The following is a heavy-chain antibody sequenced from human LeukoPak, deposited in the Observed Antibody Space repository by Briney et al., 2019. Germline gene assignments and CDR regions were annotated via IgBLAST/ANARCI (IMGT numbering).Heavy chain of an antibody. CDR3: ARDPIPAAGTSDY. D-gene: IGHD6-13*01. CDR2: IYYSGST. J-gene: IGHJ4*02. Sequence: SETLSLTCTVSGGSISSYYWSWIRQPPGKGLEWIGYIYYSGSTNYRPSLKSRVTISVDTSKNQFSLKLSSVTAADTAVYYCARDPIPAAGTSDYWGQGTLVTVSS. CDR1: GGSISSYY. V-gene: IGHV4-59*01.